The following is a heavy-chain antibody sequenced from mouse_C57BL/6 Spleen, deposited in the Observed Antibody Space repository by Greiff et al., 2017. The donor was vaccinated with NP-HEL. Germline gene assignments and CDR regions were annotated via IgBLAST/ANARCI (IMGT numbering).Heavy chain of an antibody. V-gene: IGHV1-64*01. CDR3: AREGYDGLFY. Sequence: QVQLKQPGAELVKPGASVKLSCKASGYTFTSYWMHWVKQRPGQGLEWIGMIHPNSGSTNYNEKFKSKATLTVDKSSSTAYMQLSSLTSEDSAVYYCAREGYDGLFYWGQGTLVTVSA. CDR2: IHPNSGST. D-gene: IGHD2-3*01. CDR1: GYTFTSYW. J-gene: IGHJ3*01.